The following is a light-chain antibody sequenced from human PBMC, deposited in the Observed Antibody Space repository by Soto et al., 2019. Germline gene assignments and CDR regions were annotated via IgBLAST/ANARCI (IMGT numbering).Light chain of an antibody. CDR3: QQRSNWPPYT. CDR2: DAS. V-gene: IGKV3-11*01. J-gene: IGKJ2*01. Sequence: ETVLTQSPATLSLSPGERATLSCRASQSVHTYLAWYQQKAGQAPRLLIDDASNRATGIPARFSGSGSGTDFTLTISSLELEDCAVYYCQQRSNWPPYTFGQGTTLEIK. CDR1: QSVHTY.